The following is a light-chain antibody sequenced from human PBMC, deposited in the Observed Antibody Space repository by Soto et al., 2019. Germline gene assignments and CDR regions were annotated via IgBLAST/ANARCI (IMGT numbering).Light chain of an antibody. CDR3: SSYAGSNNVL. Sequence: QAVVTQPPSASGSPGQSVAISCTGTSSDVGGYNFVSWYQQHPGRAPKVLIYEVNKRASGVPDRFSGSKSGNTASLTVSGLQAEDEADYYCSSYAGSNNVLFGGGTQLTVL. J-gene: IGLJ2*01. V-gene: IGLV2-8*01. CDR1: SSDVGGYNF. CDR2: EVN.